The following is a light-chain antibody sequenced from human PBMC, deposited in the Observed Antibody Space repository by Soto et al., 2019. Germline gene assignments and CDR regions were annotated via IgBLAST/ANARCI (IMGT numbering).Light chain of an antibody. CDR1: QSVSSY. CDR3: QQRSNWPIT. CDR2: DAS. Sequence: EIVWTQSPATLSLSPGERATLSCRASQSVSSYLAWYQQKPGQAPSLLIYDASNRATGIPARFSGSGSGTDFTLTISRLEPEDFAVYDCQQRSNWPITFGQGTRVEIK. V-gene: IGKV3-11*01. J-gene: IGKJ5*01.